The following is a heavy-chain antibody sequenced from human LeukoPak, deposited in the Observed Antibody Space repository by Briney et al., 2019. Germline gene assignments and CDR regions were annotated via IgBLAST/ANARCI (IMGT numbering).Heavy chain of an antibody. CDR2: IKSKTDGGTT. CDR1: GFTFSNAW. D-gene: IGHD5-12*01. V-gene: IGHV3-15*01. J-gene: IGHJ4*02. Sequence: GGSLRLSCAASGFTFSNAWMSWVRQAPGKGLEWVGRIKSKTDGGTTDYAALVKGRFTISRDDSKNTLYLQMNSLKTEDTAVYYCTTDSGYSGYDFRDYWGQGTLVTVSS. CDR3: TTDSGYSGYDFRDY.